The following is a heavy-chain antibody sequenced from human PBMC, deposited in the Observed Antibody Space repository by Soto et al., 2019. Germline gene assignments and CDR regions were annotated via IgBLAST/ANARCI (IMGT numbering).Heavy chain of an antibody. D-gene: IGHD3-10*01. Sequence: EVQLVESGGGFAEPGGSLRLSCAASGFTFSSAWFSWFRQAPGKGLEWIALIKSKTSGETTDYAAPVKGRFTISRDDSXTTVYLQMSRLKTEDTAMFFCAAGDGSHGSGEFDSWGQASMVTVSS. CDR2: IKSKTSGETT. J-gene: IGHJ1*01. CDR3: AAGDGSHGSGEFDS. CDR1: GFTFSSAW. V-gene: IGHV3-15*01.